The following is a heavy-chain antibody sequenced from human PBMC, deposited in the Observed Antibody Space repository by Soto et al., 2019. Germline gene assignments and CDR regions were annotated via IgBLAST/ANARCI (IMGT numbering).Heavy chain of an antibody. J-gene: IGHJ4*02. CDR3: VKGGWGTVVDY. CDR1: AFTFSGAA. D-gene: IGHD1-1*01. CDR2: ITKTGDDT. V-gene: IGHV3-23*01. Sequence: EVQVLESGGGLVQPGGSLRLSCAASAFTFSGAAMAWVRQAPGKGLEWLSTITKTGDDTYYADPVKGRFTISRDDSKNTVYLQMSGLRVEDTAVYHCVKGGWGTVVDYWGQGTPVIVSS.